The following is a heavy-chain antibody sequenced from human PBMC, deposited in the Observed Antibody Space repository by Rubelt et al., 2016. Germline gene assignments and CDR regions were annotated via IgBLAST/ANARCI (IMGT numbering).Heavy chain of an antibody. Sequence: EVQLVESGGGFVQPGGSLRLSCAASGFTFSSYWMSWVRQAPGKGLEWVANIKQDGSEKHYVDSVEGRFTVSRDNAKNSLYLQMNSLRAEDTAIYYCARGIGGAGNAYEYWGQGTLVTVSS. D-gene: IGHD6-19*01. CDR3: ARGIGGAGNAYEY. CDR2: IKQDGSEK. V-gene: IGHV3-7*04. J-gene: IGHJ4*02. CDR1: GFTFSSYW.